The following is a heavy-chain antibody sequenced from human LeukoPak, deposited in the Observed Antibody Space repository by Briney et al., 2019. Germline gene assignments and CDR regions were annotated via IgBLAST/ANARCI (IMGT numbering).Heavy chain of an antibody. D-gene: IGHD1-26*01. CDR2: ISSSSSTI. CDR1: GFTFSSYS. J-gene: IGHJ4*02. V-gene: IGHV3-48*01. CDR3: AGRIVGAGY. Sequence: GGSLRLSCAASGFTFSSYSMNWVRQAPGKGLEWVSYISSSSSTIYYADSVKGRFTISKDNAKNSLYLQMNSLRAEGTAVYYCAGRIVGAGYWGQGTLVTVSS.